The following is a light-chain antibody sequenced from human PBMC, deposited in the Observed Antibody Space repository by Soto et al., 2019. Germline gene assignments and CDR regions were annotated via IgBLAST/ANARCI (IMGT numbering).Light chain of an antibody. CDR2: GAS. J-gene: IGKJ1*01. CDR1: QSVSSSY. CDR3: QQYGSSPWT. Sequence: EIVLTQSPATLSLSPGERATLSCRASQSVSSSYLAWYQQKPGQAPRLLIYGASSRATGIPDRFSGSGSGTDFTLTISRLEPEDFAVYYCQQYGSSPWTFGQGNKVEIK. V-gene: IGKV3-20*01.